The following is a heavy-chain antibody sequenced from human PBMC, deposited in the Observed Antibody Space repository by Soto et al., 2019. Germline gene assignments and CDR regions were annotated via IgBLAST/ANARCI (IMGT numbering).Heavy chain of an antibody. CDR1: GGTFGSDA. CDR2: IIPIFGTT. Sequence: SVKVSCKASGGTFGSDAITWLRQSPGQGLEWVGRIIPIFGTTNYAQNLQGRVTISADKSTLTSYMELHSLTSDDTALYYCARDRTDSGYYTNWLDPWGQGTQVTVSS. J-gene: IGHJ5*02. D-gene: IGHD3-22*01. V-gene: IGHV1-69*06. CDR3: ARDRTDSGYYTNWLDP.